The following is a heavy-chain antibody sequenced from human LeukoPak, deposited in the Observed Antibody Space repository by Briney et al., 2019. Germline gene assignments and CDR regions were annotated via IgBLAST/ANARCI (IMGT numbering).Heavy chain of an antibody. CDR3: ARPHSSGWYGVYDI. D-gene: IGHD6-13*01. V-gene: IGHV4-59*08. CDR1: DGSISSHY. J-gene: IGHJ3*02. Sequence: SETLSLTCSVSDGSISSHYWSWIRQPPGKGLEWIGHFAYSGTTSYNASLKSRVTISVDTSKNQFSLTLTSVTAADTAVYYCARPHSSGWYGVYDIWGQGTMVTVSS. CDR2: FAYSGTT.